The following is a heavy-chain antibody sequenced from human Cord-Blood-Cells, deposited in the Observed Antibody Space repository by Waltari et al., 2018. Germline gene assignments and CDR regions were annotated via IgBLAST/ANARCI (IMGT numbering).Heavy chain of an antibody. CDR2: IYSGGKT. D-gene: IGHD3-22*01. J-gene: IGHJ3*02. CDR1: GFTVSSNY. V-gene: IGHV3-53*01. Sequence: EVQLVESGGGLIQPGGSLRLSCAASGFTVSSNYMSWVRQAPGQGLGWVSVIYSGGKTYYADSVKGRFTISRDNSKNTLYLQMNSLRAEDTAVYYCARDQRHYDSSGYYAFDIWGQGTMVTVSS. CDR3: ARDQRHYDSSGYYAFDI.